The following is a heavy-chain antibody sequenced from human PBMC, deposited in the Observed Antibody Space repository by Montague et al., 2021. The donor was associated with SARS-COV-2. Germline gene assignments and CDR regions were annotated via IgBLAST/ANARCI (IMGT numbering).Heavy chain of an antibody. CDR2: IYYSGST. Sequence: SETLSLTCTVSGGFISSYYWSWIRQPPGKGLEWIGYIYYSGSTNYNPSLKSRVTISVDTSENQFSLKLSSVTAADTAVYYCAREGSGRGYYYYGMDVWGQGTTVTVSS. V-gene: IGHV4-59*01. CDR3: AREGSGRGYYYYGMDV. CDR1: GGFISSYY. D-gene: IGHD3-10*01. J-gene: IGHJ6*02.